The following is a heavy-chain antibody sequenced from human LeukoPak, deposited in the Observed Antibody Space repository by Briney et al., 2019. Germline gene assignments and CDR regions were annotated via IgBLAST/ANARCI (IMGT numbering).Heavy chain of an antibody. V-gene: IGHV4-4*02. Sequence: TSETLSLTCAVSGGSISSNNWWSWVRQPPGKGLEWIGEIYHSGSTNYNPSLKSRITISVDKSKNQFSLKLSSVTAADTAVYYCARVGNFCSTSCPWNWFDPWGQGTLVTVSS. CDR1: GGSISSNNW. CDR2: IYHSGST. J-gene: IGHJ5*02. D-gene: IGHD2-2*01. CDR3: ARVGNFCSTSCPWNWFDP.